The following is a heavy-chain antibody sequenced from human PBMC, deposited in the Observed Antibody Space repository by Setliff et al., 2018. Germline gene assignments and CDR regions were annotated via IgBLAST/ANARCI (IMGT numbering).Heavy chain of an antibody. D-gene: IGHD6-6*01. Sequence: GASVKVSCKASGYTFTGYYMHWVRQAPGQGLEWMGRINPNSAVTNYAQKFQGRVTMTRDTSISTAYMELSRLSSDDTAVYYCARDLYSSSPYYYYYYMDVWGKGTTVTVSS. CDR1: GYTFTGYY. CDR2: INPNSAVT. V-gene: IGHV1-2*06. CDR3: ARDLYSSSPYYYYYYMDV. J-gene: IGHJ6*03.